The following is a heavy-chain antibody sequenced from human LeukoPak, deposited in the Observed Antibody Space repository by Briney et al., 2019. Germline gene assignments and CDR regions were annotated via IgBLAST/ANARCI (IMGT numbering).Heavy chain of an antibody. CDR1: GYTFTSYD. J-gene: IGHJ6*03. V-gene: IGHV1-8*01. CDR2: MTPNTGNT. CDR3: AREGVVVPAAYYYMDV. D-gene: IGHD2-2*01. Sequence: GASVKVSCKASGYTFTSYDINWVRQATGQGLEWMGWMTPNTGNTGYAQKFQGRVTITRNTSISTAYMELSSLRSEDTAVYYCAREGVVVPAAYYYMDVWGKGTTVTVSS.